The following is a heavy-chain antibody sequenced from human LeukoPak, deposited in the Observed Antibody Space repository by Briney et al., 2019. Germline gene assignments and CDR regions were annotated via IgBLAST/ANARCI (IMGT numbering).Heavy chain of an antibody. V-gene: IGHV3-7*01. D-gene: IGHD6-19*01. J-gene: IGHJ6*03. CDR3: ARIAVADGYYYYMDV. CDR2: IKKDGSEK. CDR1: GFTFSSHW. Sequence: PGGSLRLSCAASGFTFSSHWMSWVRQAPGKGLEWVANIKKDGSEKYYVDSVKGRFTISRDNAKSSLYLQMNSLRAEDTAVYYCARIAVADGYYYYMDVWGKGTTVTVSS.